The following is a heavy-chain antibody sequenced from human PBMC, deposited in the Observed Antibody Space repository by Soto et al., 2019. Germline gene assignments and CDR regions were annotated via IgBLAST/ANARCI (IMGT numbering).Heavy chain of an antibody. D-gene: IGHD3-22*01. CDR1: GYSFTSYW. CDR2: IDPSDSYT. CDR3: ARSPDSYDSSGYPFS. V-gene: IGHV5-10-1*01. Sequence: RGESLKICCKGSGYSFTSYWISWVRRMPGKGLEWMGRIDPSDSYTNYSPSFQGHVTISADKSISTAYLQWSRLKASDTAMYYCARSPDSYDSSGYPFSWGQGPLVTAPQ. J-gene: IGHJ5*02.